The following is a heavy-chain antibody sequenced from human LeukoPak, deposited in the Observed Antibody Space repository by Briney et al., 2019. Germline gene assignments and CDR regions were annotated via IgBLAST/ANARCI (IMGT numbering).Heavy chain of an antibody. CDR3: ARHRDGYNPFDY. CDR1: GYSSTNYW. Sequence: GESLKISCKGSGYSSTNYWIGWVRQIPGKGLEWMGIIYPFNSDTRYSPSFQGQVTISADESINTAYLQWGSLKASDTAIYYCARHRDGYNPFDYWGQGTLVTVSP. CDR2: IYPFNSDT. V-gene: IGHV5-51*01. J-gene: IGHJ4*02. D-gene: IGHD5-24*01.